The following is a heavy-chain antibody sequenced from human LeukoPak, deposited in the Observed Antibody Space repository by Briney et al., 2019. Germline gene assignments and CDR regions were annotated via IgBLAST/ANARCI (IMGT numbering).Heavy chain of an antibody. D-gene: IGHD5-24*01. CDR2: IYYSGST. J-gene: IGHJ4*02. V-gene: IGHV4-30-4*07. Sequence: PSETLSLTCAVSGGSISSGGYSWSWIRQPPGKGLEWIGYIYYSGSTYYNPSLKSRVTISVDTSKNQFSLKLSSVTAADTALYYCARVGYNVVFDYWGQGTLVTVSS. CDR3: ARVGYNVVFDY. CDR1: GGSISSGGYS.